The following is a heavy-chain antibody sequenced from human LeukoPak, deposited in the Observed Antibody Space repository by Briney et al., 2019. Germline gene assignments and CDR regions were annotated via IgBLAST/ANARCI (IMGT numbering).Heavy chain of an antibody. CDR1: GGSISSYY. Sequence: PSETLSLTCTVSGGSISSYYWSWIRQPPGKGLEWIGYIYYSGSTNYNPSLKSRVTISVDTSKNQFSLKLSSVTAADTAVYYCARDLIAAAEHGSGWFDPWGQGTLVTVSS. V-gene: IGHV4-59*01. CDR2: IYYSGST. J-gene: IGHJ5*02. CDR3: ARDLIAAAEHGSGWFDP. D-gene: IGHD6-13*01.